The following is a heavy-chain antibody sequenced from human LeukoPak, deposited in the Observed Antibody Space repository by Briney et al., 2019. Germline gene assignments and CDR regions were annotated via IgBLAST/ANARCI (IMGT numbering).Heavy chain of an antibody. J-gene: IGHJ4*02. CDR2: ISSSSSTI. V-gene: IGHV3-48*01. CDR1: GFTFSSYS. D-gene: IGHD7-27*01. CDR3: ARGSNWGGGDY. Sequence: GGSLRLSCAASGFTFSSYSMNWVRQAPGKGLEWVSYISSSSSTIYYADSVKGRFTISRDNAKNSLYLQMNSLRAEDTAVYYCARGSNWGGGDYWGQGTLVTVSS.